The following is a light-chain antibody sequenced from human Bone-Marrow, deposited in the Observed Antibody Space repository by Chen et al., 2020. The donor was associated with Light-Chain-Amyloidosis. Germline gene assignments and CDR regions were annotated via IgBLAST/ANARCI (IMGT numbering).Light chain of an antibody. Sequence: DVLMTQSPLFLPVTLGQSASISCTSSQSLVTSDGDIYLNWFLPRPGQSPRRLIYEVSKRDSGVPDRFSGSASGTHFTREISRVETEDIGVYFCMQGTHWPFTFGPGTTVEI. V-gene: IGKV2-30*01. CDR2: EVS. J-gene: IGKJ3*01. CDR1: QSLVTSDGDIY. CDR3: MQGTHWPFT.